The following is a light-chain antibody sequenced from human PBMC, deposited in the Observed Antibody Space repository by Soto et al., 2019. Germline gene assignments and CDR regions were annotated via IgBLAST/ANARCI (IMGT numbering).Light chain of an antibody. Sequence: EIVMTQSPATVSLSQGETATLSCRASQSVHSNLAWFQQHPGQAPRLLIYGASSRATGIPVRFSGSGSGTEFTLTISSLQPEDFAVYYCQQYTDWPWGTFGGGTKVDIK. V-gene: IGKV3-15*01. CDR3: QQYTDWPWGT. J-gene: IGKJ4*01. CDR1: QSVHSN. CDR2: GAS.